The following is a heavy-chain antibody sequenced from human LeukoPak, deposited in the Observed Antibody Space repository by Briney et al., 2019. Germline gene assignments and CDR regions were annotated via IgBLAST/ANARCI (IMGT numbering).Heavy chain of an antibody. Sequence: PSETLSLXCAVYGGSFSGYYWSWIRQPPGKGLEWIGEINHSGSTNYNPSLKSRVTISVDTSKNQFSLKLSSVTAADTAVYYCVSIAAAGSFDYWGQGTLVTVSS. CDR2: INHSGST. CDR3: VSIAAAGSFDY. D-gene: IGHD6-13*01. V-gene: IGHV4-34*01. J-gene: IGHJ4*02. CDR1: GGSFSGYY.